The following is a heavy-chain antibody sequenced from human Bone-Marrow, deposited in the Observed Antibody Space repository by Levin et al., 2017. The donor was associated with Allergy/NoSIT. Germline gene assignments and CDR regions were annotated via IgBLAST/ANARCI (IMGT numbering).Heavy chain of an antibody. CDR2: VSSDGNSK. CDR1: GFSFSNYG. V-gene: IGHV3-30*18. CDR3: SKGEGSRATYTSFSDH. J-gene: IGHJ4*02. Sequence: GGSLRLSCAASGFSFSNYGMHWVRQAPGKGLEWLAVVSSDGNSKFYADPVKGRFTLSRDNSKNTLYLQMNSLSPAESAVYFCSKGEGSRATYTSFSDHWGLGTLVTVSS. D-gene: IGHD2/OR15-2a*01.